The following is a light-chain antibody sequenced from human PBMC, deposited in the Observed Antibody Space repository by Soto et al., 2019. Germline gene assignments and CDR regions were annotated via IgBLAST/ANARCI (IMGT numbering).Light chain of an antibody. CDR3: QQYGSSSPT. J-gene: IGKJ2*01. CDR2: DAS. V-gene: IGKV1-5*01. CDR1: QNISVW. Sequence: DIPMTQSPSTLSASVGDGVTITCRASQNISVWLAWYQQRPRKAPQFLIYDASSLETGVLSRFSGSGSGTEFNLTIRSLQPDDFATYYCQQYGSSSPTFGQGTKLEIK.